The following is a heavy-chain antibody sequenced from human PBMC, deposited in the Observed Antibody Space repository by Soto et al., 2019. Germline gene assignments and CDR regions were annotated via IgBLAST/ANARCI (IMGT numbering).Heavy chain of an antibody. CDR1: GYSFSFYW. Sequence: GESLKISCKASGYSFSFYWIGWVRQMPGKGLEWMAVMYPDDSDIRYSPSFEAHVTISADKSTSTAFLQWSSLKASDTAMYYCATAYVYDFENSNYYRDAFDIWGQGTLVTVSS. D-gene: IGHD3-22*01. J-gene: IGHJ3*02. CDR3: ATAYVYDFENSNYYRDAFDI. V-gene: IGHV5-51*01. CDR2: MYPDDSDI.